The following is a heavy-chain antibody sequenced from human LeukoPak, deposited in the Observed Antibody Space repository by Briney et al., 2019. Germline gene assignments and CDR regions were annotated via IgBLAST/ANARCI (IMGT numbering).Heavy chain of an antibody. J-gene: IGHJ4*02. Sequence: GESLKISCQGSGYSFTSYWFGWVRQMPGKGRYWLGIIYPGDSDTRYSPSFQGQVTISADKSISTAYLQWSSLKASDTAMYYCARRRYDSSGYPKYYFDYWSQGTLVTVSS. D-gene: IGHD3-22*01. CDR2: IYPGDSDT. CDR3: ARRRYDSSGYPKYYFDY. V-gene: IGHV5-51*01. CDR1: GYSFTSYW.